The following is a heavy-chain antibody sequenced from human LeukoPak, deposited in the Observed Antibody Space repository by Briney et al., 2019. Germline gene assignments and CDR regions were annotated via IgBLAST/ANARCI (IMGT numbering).Heavy chain of an antibody. CDR1: GFTFSSYS. CDR2: ISSSSSYI. Sequence: GGSLRLSRAASGFTFSSYSMNWVRQAPGKGLEWVSSISSSSSYIYYADSVKGRFTISRDNAKNSLYLQMNSLRAEDTAVYYCARDDVDSSGYYIDYWGQGTLVTVSS. V-gene: IGHV3-21*01. CDR3: ARDDVDSSGYYIDY. J-gene: IGHJ4*02. D-gene: IGHD3-22*01.